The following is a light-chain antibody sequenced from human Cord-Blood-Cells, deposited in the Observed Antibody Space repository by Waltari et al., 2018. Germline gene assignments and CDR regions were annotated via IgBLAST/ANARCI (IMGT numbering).Light chain of an antibody. CDR1: QSVLYSSNNKNY. Sequence: DIVMTQSPDSLAVSLGERATINCKSSQSVLYSSNNKNYVAWYQQKPGQPPKLLIYWASTRESGVPDRFRGSGSGTDFTLTISSLQAEDVAVYYCQQYYSTPLTFGGGTKVEIK. CDR2: WAS. CDR3: QQYYSTPLT. J-gene: IGKJ4*01. V-gene: IGKV4-1*01.